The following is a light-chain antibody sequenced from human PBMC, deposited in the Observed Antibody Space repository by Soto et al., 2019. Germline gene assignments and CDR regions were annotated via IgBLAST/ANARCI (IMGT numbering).Light chain of an antibody. Sequence: QSARTQPASVSGSPGQSITISCTASSSHIGSSNLVSWYQHHSGKAPKLIIYEGNKRPSGVSNRFSGSKSGKTASLTISGLQAEDEGTYYCCSYAGSSPLYVFGTGTKVTVL. J-gene: IGLJ1*01. V-gene: IGLV2-23*01. CDR1: SSHIGSSNL. CDR2: EGN. CDR3: CSYAGSSPLYV.